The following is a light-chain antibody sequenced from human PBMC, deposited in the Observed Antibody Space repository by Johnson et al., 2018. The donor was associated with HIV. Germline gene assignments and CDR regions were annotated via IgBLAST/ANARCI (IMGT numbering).Light chain of an antibody. CDR1: NSNIGNNY. CDR2: DNN. V-gene: IGLV1-51*01. J-gene: IGLJ1*01. CDR3: GTWDSSLSHCYV. Sequence: QSVLTQSPSVSAAPGQKVTISCSGSNSNIGNNYVSWYQQLPGTAPKLLIYDNNKRPSGIPDRFSGSKSGTSATLGITGLQTGDEADYFCGTWDSSLSHCYVIGTATKVTFL.